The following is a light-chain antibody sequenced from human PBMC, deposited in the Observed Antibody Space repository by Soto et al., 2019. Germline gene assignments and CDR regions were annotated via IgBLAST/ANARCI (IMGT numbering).Light chain of an antibody. J-gene: IGKJ2*01. V-gene: IGKV3-20*01. CDR2: AAS. Sequence: EIVLTQSPGTLSLSPGERATLSCRASQSISSSYLAWYQQNPGQAPRLLIYAASSGATGIPGRFSGSGSGTDFTLTISRLEPEDFAVYYCQQYGSSSYTFGQGTQLEIK. CDR1: QSISSSY. CDR3: QQYGSSSYT.